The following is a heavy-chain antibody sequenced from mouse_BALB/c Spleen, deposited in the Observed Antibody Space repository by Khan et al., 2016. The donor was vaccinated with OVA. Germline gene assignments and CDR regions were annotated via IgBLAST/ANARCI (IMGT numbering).Heavy chain of an antibody. Sequence: QLSGAELVKPGASVKLSCTASGFNIKDTYMHWVKQRPEQGLEWIGRIDPANGNTKYDPKFQAKATLTADTSSNTAYLQLSSLTSEDTAVYYCARDYWDVFAYWGQGTLVTVST. CDR1: GFNIKDTY. D-gene: IGHD4-1*01. CDR2: IDPANGNT. J-gene: IGHJ3*01. CDR3: ARDYWDVFAY. V-gene: IGHV14-3*02.